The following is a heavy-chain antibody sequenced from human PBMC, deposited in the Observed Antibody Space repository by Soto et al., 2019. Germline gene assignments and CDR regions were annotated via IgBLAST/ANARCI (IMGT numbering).Heavy chain of an antibody. CDR1: GGTFSSYA. Sequence: QVQLVQSGAEVKKPGSSVKVSCKASGGTFSSYAISWVRQAPGQGLEWMGGVIPIFGTANYAQKFQGRGTITADESTSKPYMELRSLRAEDTAVYYCARADSSGWYGDYWGQGTLVTVSS. D-gene: IGHD6-19*01. CDR2: VIPIFGTA. CDR3: ARADSSGWYGDY. J-gene: IGHJ4*02. V-gene: IGHV1-69*12.